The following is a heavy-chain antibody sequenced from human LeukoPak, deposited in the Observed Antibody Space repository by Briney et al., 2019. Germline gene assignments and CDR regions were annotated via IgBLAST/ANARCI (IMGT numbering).Heavy chain of an antibody. CDR3: ATSDTAIDC. J-gene: IGHJ4*02. D-gene: IGHD5-18*01. Sequence: KFQGRVTITRDTSASTAYMELSSLRSEDTAVYYCATSDTAIDCWGQGTLVTVSS. V-gene: IGHV1-3*01.